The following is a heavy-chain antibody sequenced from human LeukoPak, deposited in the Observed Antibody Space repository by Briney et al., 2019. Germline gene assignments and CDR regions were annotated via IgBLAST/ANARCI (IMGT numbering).Heavy chain of an antibody. V-gene: IGHV4-59*01. Sequence: SETLSLTCTVSGGSISSYYWSWIRQPPGKGLEWIGYIYYSGSTNYNPSLKSRVTISVDTSKNQFSLKLSSVTAADTAVHYCARETSQKGAHYMDVWGKGTTVTISS. CDR1: GGSISSYY. CDR2: IYYSGST. D-gene: IGHD3-16*01. J-gene: IGHJ6*03. CDR3: ARETSQKGAHYMDV.